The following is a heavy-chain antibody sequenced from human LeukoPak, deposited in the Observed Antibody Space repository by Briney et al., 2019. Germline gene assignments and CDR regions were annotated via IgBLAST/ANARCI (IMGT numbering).Heavy chain of an antibody. Sequence: PGGSLRLSCAASGFTFSSYGMHWVRQAPGKGLEGVAFIRYDGSNKYYADSVKGRFTISRDNSKNTLYLQMNSLRAEDTAVYYCAKEGYYDFWSGYYSDYWGQGTLVTVSS. J-gene: IGHJ4*02. CDR1: GFTFSSYG. V-gene: IGHV3-30*02. CDR2: IRYDGSNK. CDR3: AKEGYYDFWSGYYSDY. D-gene: IGHD3-3*01.